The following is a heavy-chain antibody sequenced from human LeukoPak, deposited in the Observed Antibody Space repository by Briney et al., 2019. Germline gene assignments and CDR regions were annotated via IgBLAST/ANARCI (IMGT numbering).Heavy chain of an antibody. CDR3: ARDPLGVGWFDP. D-gene: IGHD2-2*01. V-gene: IGHV1-18*01. CDR2: IGAYNGNT. Sequence: ASVKVSCKASGYTFTSYGISWVRQAPGQGLEWMGWIGAYNGNTNYAQKLQGRVTMTTDTSTSTAYMELRSLRSDDTAVYYCARDPLGVGWFDPWGQGTLVTVSS. J-gene: IGHJ5*02. CDR1: GYTFTSYG.